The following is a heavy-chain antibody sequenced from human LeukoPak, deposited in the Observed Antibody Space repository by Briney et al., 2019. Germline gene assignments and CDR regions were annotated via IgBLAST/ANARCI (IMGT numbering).Heavy chain of an antibody. CDR3: ASFYSGSYSYFDY. D-gene: IGHD1-26*01. Sequence: PSETLSLTCAVSGGSISSSNWWSWVRQPPGKGLEWIGEIYHSGSTNYNPSLKSRVTISVDKSKNQFSLKLSSVTAADTAVYYCASFYSGSYSYFDYWGQGTLVTVSS. CDR1: GGSISSSNW. V-gene: IGHV4-4*02. CDR2: IYHSGST. J-gene: IGHJ4*02.